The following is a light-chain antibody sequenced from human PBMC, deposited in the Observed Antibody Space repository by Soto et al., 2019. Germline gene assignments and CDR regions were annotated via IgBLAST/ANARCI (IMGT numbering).Light chain of an antibody. CDR1: QSVSSK. CDR3: QQYNNWPPLT. J-gene: IGKJ4*01. V-gene: IGKV3-15*01. CDR2: GAS. Sequence: EIVMTQSPATLSVSPGERATLSCRASQSVSSKLAWYQQKPGQAPRLLIYGASTRATGIPARFSGSGSGTEFTLTISSLQSEDFAVYYCQQYNNWPPLTFGGGTKVEI.